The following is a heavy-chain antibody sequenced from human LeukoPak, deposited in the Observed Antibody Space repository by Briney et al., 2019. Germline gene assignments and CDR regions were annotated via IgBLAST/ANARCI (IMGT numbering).Heavy chain of an antibody. CDR1: GFIFSSYE. J-gene: IGHJ4*02. D-gene: IGHD2-15*01. V-gene: IGHV3-48*03. CDR3: AKHGVDCSGGSCYSGGFFDY. Sequence: GGSLRLSCETSGFIFSSYEMNWVRQAPGKGLEWVSYISSSSSSIYYADSVKGRFTISRDNAKNSLYLQMNSLRAEDTAVYYCAKHGVDCSGGSCYSGGFFDYWGQGTLVTVSS. CDR2: ISSSSSSI.